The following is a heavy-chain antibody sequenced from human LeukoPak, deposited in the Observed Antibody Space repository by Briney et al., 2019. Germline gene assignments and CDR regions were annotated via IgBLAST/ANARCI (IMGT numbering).Heavy chain of an antibody. D-gene: IGHD5-24*01. CDR2: INPNSGGT. J-gene: IGHJ6*02. CDR3: ARAPRWLQSLGMDV. Sequence: ASVTVSCKASGYTFTGYYMHWVRQAPGQGLEWMGWINPNSGGTNYAQKFQGWVTMTRDTSINTAYMELSRLRSDDTAVYYCARAPRWLQSLGMDVWGQGTTVTVSS. V-gene: IGHV1-2*04. CDR1: GYTFTGYY.